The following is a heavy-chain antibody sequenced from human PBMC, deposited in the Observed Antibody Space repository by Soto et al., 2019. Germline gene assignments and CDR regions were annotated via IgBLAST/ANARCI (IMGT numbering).Heavy chain of an antibody. Sequence: QVRLQESGPGLVKPSETLSLTCTVSGGSLSTYYWSWIRQPPGKGLEWIVYMSYSGSSNYNPSLKRRVTMSVDTSKNQVSLKLSSVTAADTAVYYCARTRITSPAATFDPWGQGTLVTVSS. CDR3: ARTRITSPAATFDP. CDR2: MSYSGSS. CDR1: GGSLSTYY. V-gene: IGHV4-59*01. J-gene: IGHJ5*02. D-gene: IGHD1-20*01.